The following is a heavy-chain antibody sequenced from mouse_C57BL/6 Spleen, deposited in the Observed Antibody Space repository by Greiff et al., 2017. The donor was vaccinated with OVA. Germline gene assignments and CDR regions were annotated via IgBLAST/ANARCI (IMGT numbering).Heavy chain of an antibody. CDR3: ARSGYSGSSYDYVDY. D-gene: IGHD1-1*01. CDR1: GYTFTGYW. V-gene: IGHV1-9*01. CDR2: ILPGSGSN. J-gene: IGHJ2*01. Sequence: QVQLQQSGAELMKPGASVTLSCKATGYTFTGYWIEWVKQRPGHGLEWIGEILPGSGSNNYNEKFKGKATFTADTSSNQAYLQLSSLTTEDSAIYDCARSGYSGSSYDYVDYWGQGTTLTVSS.